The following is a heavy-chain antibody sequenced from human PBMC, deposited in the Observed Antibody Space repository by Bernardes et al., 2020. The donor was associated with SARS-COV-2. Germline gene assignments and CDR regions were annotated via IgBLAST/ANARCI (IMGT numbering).Heavy chain of an antibody. CDR2: MYNSGSA. D-gene: IGHD3-16*01. CDR3: ARGGSWGDPVLL. V-gene: IGHV4-59*01. Sequence: SETLSLTCTVSGDSIPGYYWNWIRQSPGQGLEWIAYMYNSGSANYNPSLQSRVTISIDTSKKPFSLKLRSVTAADTAVYYCARGGSWGDPVLLWGQGTLVTVAS. J-gene: IGHJ4*02. CDR1: GDSIPGYY.